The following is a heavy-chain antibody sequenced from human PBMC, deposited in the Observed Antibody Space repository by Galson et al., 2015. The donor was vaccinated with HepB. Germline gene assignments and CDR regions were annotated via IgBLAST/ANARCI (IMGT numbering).Heavy chain of an antibody. V-gene: IGHV3-7*03. D-gene: IGHD1/OR15-1a*01. CDR1: GFTFSNYW. J-gene: IGHJ4*02. CDR2: IKQGGDEK. Sequence: SLRLSCAGSGFTFSNYWMSWVRQAPGKGLEWVANIKQGGDEKYYVDSVRGRFTISRDDAKNSLYLQMNSLRVEDTAVYYCASANKDFDYWGQGTLVTVSS. CDR3: ASANKDFDY.